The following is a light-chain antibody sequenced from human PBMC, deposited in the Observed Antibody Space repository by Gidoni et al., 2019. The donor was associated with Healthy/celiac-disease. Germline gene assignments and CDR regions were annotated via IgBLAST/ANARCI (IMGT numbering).Light chain of an antibody. V-gene: IGKV1-39*01. Sequence: DIQMTQSPSSLSASVGDRVTITCRASQSISSYLNWYQQKPGKAPKLLIYSASSLPSGVPSRFSGSGSGTDFTLTISSLQPEDFATYYCQQSYSTPRTFGQGTKVELK. CDR2: SAS. CDR3: QQSYSTPRT. CDR1: QSISSY. J-gene: IGKJ1*01.